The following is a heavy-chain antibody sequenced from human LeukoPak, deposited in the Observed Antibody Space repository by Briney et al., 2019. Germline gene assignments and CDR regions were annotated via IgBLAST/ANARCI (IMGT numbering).Heavy chain of an antibody. J-gene: IGHJ3*01. CDR1: GLIFSAYI. CDR2: IRKKPAGYTT. CDR3: TREGGEGDF. Sequence: PGGSLRLSCAASGLIFSAYIMDWVRQAPGKGLEWIGRIRKKPAGYTTEYAASVKGRFVISRDDSKDSVFLQMNSLETEDTAVYYCTREGGEGDFWGQGTMVTVSS. V-gene: IGHV3-72*01. D-gene: IGHD3-16*01.